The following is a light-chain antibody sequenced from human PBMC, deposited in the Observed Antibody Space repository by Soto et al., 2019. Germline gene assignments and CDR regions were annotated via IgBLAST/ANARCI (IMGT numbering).Light chain of an antibody. CDR2: AAS. J-gene: IGKJ3*01. V-gene: IGKV1-16*01. CDR3: QHYYNFPFN. Sequence: DIQMTQSPSSLSASVGDRVTITCRASQDIGTYLVWFQQKPGKAPKSLIYAASSLQSVVPSRFSGSGSGTDFTLTISSLLPEYFAPYYCQHYYNFPFNFGPRTKVDLK. CDR1: QDIGTY.